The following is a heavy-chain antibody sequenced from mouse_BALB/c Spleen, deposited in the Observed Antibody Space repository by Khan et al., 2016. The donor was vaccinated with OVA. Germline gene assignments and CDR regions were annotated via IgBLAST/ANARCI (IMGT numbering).Heavy chain of an antibody. CDR3: ARPQYFSNTMAY. CDR2: INTYTGEP. CDR1: GYTFTKFG. Sequence: QIQLVQSGPELKKPGETVKISCKASGYTFTKFGMNWVKQAPGKGLEWLGWINTYTGEPTYADDFKGRFAFSMETSASTAYLQSNNLKEEDTATYFGARPQYFSNTMAYWGQGTSVTVSS. V-gene: IGHV9-3-1*01. J-gene: IGHJ4*01.